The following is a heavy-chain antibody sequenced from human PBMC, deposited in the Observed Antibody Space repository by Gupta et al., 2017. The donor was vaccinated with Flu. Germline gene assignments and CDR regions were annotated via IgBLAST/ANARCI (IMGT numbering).Heavy chain of an antibody. CDR2: ISTYYGNT. J-gene: IGHJ4*02. CDR1: GYTFTNHG. V-gene: IGHV1-18*01. CDR3: ARESRADF. Sequence: QVQLVQSGPEVKKPGASVKISCKASGYTFTNHGVSWVRQAPGQGLEWMGWISTYYGNTYYAPYFQGRVTMTTDASTSTAYMELGSLRSDDTAVYYCARESRADFWGQGTLVTVSS.